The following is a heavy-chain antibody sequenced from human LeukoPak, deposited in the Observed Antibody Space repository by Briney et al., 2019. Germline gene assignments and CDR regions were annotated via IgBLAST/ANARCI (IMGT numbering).Heavy chain of an antibody. CDR1: GYTFIDYY. J-gene: IGHJ4*02. CDR2: INPNSGGT. CDR3: ARVYYYDSSGYLVLGY. D-gene: IGHD3-22*01. V-gene: IGHV1-2*02. Sequence: GASVKVSCKASGYTFIDYYIHWVRQAPGQGLEWLGWINPNSGGTNYAQKFQGRVTMTRDTSISTAYMELSRLRSDDTAVYYCARVYYYDSSGYLVLGYWGQGTLVTVSS.